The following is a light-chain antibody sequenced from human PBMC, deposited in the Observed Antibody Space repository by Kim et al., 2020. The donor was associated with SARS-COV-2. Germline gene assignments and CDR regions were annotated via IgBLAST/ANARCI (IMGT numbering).Light chain of an antibody. CDR1: SLRKYY. CDR3: SSRDTTGDLVV. Sequence: AVGQTARLTCQGDSLRKYYATWYQQRPGQAPTLVLYGKYDRPSGIPDRFSGSASGNTASLIITGAQAEDEGDYYCSSRDTTGDLVVFGGRTKLTVL. V-gene: IGLV3-19*01. J-gene: IGLJ2*01. CDR2: GKY.